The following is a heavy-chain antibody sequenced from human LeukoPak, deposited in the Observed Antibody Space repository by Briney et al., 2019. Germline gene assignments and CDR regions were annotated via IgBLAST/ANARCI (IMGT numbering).Heavy chain of an antibody. D-gene: IGHD6-25*01. V-gene: IGHV4-59*11. Sequence: SETLSLTCTVSGGSMSSHYWSWVRQPPGKGLEWIAYTFYNGSTNYNPSLKSRVTISVDTSKNQFSLKLSSVTAADTAVYYCAGGRRYWGQGTLVTVSS. CDR3: AGGRRY. CDR2: TFYNGST. J-gene: IGHJ4*02. CDR1: GGSMSSHY.